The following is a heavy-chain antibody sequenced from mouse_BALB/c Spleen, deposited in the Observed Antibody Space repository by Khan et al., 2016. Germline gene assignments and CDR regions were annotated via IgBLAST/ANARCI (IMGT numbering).Heavy chain of an antibody. CDR2: ISTYYGDA. CDR3: ARGGDSLVHVFAY. V-gene: IGHV1S137*01. J-gene: IGHJ3*01. CDR1: GYTFTDYA. Sequence: QVQLQQSGAELVRPGVSVKISCKGSGYTFTDYAMHWVKQSHAKSLEWIGVISTYYGDASYNQKFKGKATMTVDKSSSTAYMELARLTSEDSAIYYCARGGDSLVHVFAYWGQGTLVTVSA. D-gene: IGHD3-2*01.